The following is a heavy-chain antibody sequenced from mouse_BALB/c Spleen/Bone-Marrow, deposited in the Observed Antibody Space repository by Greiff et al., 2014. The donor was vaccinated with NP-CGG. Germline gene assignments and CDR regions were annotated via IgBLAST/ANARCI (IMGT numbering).Heavy chain of an antibody. V-gene: IGHV1-81*01. D-gene: IGHD1-2*01. CDR3: ARGGYGCHFDY. CDR2: IYPGSGST. J-gene: IGHJ2*01. CDR1: GYTFTDYV. Sequence: VKLQESGPELVKPGASVKMSCKASGYTFTDYVIRWVKQRTGQGLEWIGEIYPGSGSTYYNEKFKGKATLTADKSSNTAYMELNSLASEDVSVYFCARGGYGCHFDYWGQGTTLTVSS.